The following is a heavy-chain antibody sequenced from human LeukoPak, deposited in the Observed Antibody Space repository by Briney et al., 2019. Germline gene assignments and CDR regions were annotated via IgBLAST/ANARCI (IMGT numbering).Heavy chain of an antibody. Sequence: ASVKVSCKASGYTFTSYGISWVRQAPGQGLEWMGWMNPNSGNTGYAQKFQGRVTMTRNTSISTAYMELSSLRSEDTAVYYCATEYSSGWSLSYWGQGTLVTVSS. V-gene: IGHV1-8*02. CDR3: ATEYSSGWSLSY. J-gene: IGHJ4*02. CDR2: MNPNSGNT. D-gene: IGHD6-19*01. CDR1: GYTFTSYG.